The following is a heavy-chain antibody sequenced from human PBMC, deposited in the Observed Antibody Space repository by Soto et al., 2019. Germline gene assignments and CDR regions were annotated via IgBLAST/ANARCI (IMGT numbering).Heavy chain of an antibody. CDR2: MNPNSGNT. J-gene: IGHJ3*02. D-gene: IGHD1-20*01. V-gene: IGHV1-8*01. CDR1: GYTFTSYD. Sequence: GASVKVSCKASGYTFTSYDINWLRQATGQGLEWMGWMNPNSGNTGYAQKFQGRVTMTRNTSISTAYMELSSLRSEDTAVYYCARPAQVEYNDAFDIWGQGTMVTVSS. CDR3: ARPAQVEYNDAFDI.